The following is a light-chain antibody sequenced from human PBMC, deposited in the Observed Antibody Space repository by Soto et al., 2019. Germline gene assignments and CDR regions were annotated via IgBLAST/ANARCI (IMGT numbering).Light chain of an antibody. J-gene: IGKJ5*01. CDR3: QQFNSYPIT. CDR1: QGISSA. CDR2: DAP. Sequence: AIQLTQSPSSLSASVGDRVTITCRASQGISSALAWYQQKPGKAPKLLIYDAPSLESGVPSRFSGSGSGTDFTLTISSLQPEDFATYYCQQFNSYPITLGQGTRLEIK. V-gene: IGKV1-13*02.